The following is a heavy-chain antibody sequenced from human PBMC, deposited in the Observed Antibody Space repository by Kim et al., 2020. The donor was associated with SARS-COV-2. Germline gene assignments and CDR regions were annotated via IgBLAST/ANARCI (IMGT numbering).Heavy chain of an antibody. V-gene: IGHV3-30*04. CDR3: ARAIGLTTVIRGDAFDI. Sequence: GGSLRLSCAASGFTFSSYAMHWVRQAPGKGLEWVAVISYDGSNKYYADSVKGRFTISRDNSKNTLYLQMNSLRAEDTAVYYCARAIGLTTVIRGDAFDIWGQGTMVTVSS. D-gene: IGHD4-17*01. J-gene: IGHJ3*02. CDR2: ISYDGSNK. CDR1: GFTFSSYA.